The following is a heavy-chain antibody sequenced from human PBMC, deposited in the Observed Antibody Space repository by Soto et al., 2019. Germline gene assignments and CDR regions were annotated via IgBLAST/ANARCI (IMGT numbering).Heavy chain of an antibody. CDR2: INSDGSRT. Sequence: VLSLRVSCAGSGVTFSSYARYWVRQATGKGLEWVSRINSDGSRTNYADSVKGRFTTYRDNAKNTVYLQLNSLTAEDTAVYYCATVATGSYDWFDPWGQGTLVTVS. J-gene: IGHJ5*02. V-gene: IGHV3-74*01. D-gene: IGHD1-26*01. CDR1: GVTFSSYA. CDR3: ATVATGSYDWFDP.